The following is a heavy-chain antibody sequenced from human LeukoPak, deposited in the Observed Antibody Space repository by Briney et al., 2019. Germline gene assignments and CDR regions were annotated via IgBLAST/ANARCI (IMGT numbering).Heavy chain of an antibody. D-gene: IGHD3-9*01. J-gene: IGHJ4*02. CDR1: GFTFSSYA. Sequence: GGSLRLSCAASGFTFSSYAMSWVRQAPGKGLEWVSAISGSGGSTYYADSVKGRFTISRDNSKNTLYLQTNSLRAEDTAVYYCAKVVENFDWLLQFDYWGQGTLVTVSS. V-gene: IGHV3-23*01. CDR2: ISGSGGST. CDR3: AKVVENFDWLLQFDY.